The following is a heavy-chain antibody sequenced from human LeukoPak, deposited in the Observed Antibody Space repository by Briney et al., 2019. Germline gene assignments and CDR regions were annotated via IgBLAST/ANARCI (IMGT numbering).Heavy chain of an antibody. V-gene: IGHV3-30*18. CDR2: ISYDGSNK. J-gene: IGHJ4*02. Sequence: GGSLRLSCAASGFTFSSYGIHWVRQAPGKGLEWVAVISYDGSNKYYADSVKGRFTISRDNSKNTLYLQMNSLRAEDTAVYYCAKTKIWFGELPEGYYFDRWGQGTLVTVSS. CDR3: AKTKIWFGELPEGYYFDR. CDR1: GFTFSSYG. D-gene: IGHD3-10*01.